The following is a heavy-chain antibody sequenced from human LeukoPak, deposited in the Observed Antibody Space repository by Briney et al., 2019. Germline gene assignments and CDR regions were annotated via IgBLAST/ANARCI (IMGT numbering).Heavy chain of an antibody. J-gene: IGHJ6*04. CDR3: ARGLRLPSRSAPAVPHV. Sequence: SETLSLTCAVYGGSFSDCYWNWIRQPPGKGLEWIGEINHSGTTNYNPSLKSRVTISVDTSKNQFSLRLSALTAADTAAYHCARGLRLPSRSAPAVPHVWAKGTTVTVSA. CDR1: GGSFSDCY. V-gene: IGHV4-34*01. D-gene: IGHD2-2*01. CDR2: INHSGTT.